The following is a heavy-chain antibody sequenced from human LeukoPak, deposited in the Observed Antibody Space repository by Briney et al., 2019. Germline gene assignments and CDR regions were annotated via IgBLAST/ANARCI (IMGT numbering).Heavy chain of an antibody. CDR2: ISGSGGST. D-gene: IGHD7-27*01. V-gene: IGHV3-23*01. J-gene: IGHJ4*02. CDR1: GFTFSTYA. CDR3: AKDDVPSNWGTLGLFDY. Sequence: SGGSLRLSCAASGFTFSTYAMTWVRQAPGKGLEWVSAISGSGGSTYYADSVKGRFTISRDNSKNTLYLQMNSLRADDTAVYYCAKDDVPSNWGTLGLFDYWGQGTLVTVSS.